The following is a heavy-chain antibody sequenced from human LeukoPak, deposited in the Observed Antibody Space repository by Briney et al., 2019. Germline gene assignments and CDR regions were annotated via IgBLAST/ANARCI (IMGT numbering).Heavy chain of an antibody. CDR2: INTEGNST. CDR3: ARQRSLEFDL. V-gene: IGHV3-74*01. Sequence: GGSLRLSCAASGFTFSSYWMHWVRQAPGKGLVWVSRINTEGNSTTYADAVKGRFTISRDNAKNTLYLQMNSLRAEDTAVYYCARQRSLEFDLWGQGTLVTVSS. CDR1: GFTFSSYW. J-gene: IGHJ5*02. D-gene: IGHD3-16*01.